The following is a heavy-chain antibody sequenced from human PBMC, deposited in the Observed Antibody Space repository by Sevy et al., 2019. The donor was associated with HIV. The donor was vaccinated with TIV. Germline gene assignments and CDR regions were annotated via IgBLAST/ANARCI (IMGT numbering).Heavy chain of an antibody. CDR1: GYSFTSYW. CDR2: IYPGDSDT. V-gene: IGHV5-51*01. Sequence: GESLKISCKGSGYSFTSYWIGWVRQMPGKGLEWMGIIYPGDSDTRYSPSFQGQVTISADKSISTAYLQWSSLKASDTAMYYCARQGAVAGHYYYYGMDVWGQWTTVTVSS. CDR3: ARQGAVAGHYYYYGMDV. D-gene: IGHD6-19*01. J-gene: IGHJ6*02.